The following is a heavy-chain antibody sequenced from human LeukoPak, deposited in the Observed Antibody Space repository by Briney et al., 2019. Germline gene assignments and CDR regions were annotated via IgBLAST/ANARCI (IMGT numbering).Heavy chain of an antibody. CDR1: GFTFSSYT. J-gene: IGHJ4*02. CDR2: ISGSGGST. V-gene: IGHV3-23*01. CDR3: AKDLARFFGY. Sequence: GGSLRLSCAASGFTFSSYTMSWVRQAPGKGLEWVSAISGSGGSTYYADSVKGRFTISRDNSKNTLYLQMNSLRAEETAVYYCAKDLARFFGYWGERTLVTVSS. D-gene: IGHD3-3*01.